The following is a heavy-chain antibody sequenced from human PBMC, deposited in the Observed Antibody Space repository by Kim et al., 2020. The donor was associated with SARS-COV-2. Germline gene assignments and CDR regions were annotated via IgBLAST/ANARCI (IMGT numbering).Heavy chain of an antibody. V-gene: IGHV4-34*01. CDR2: INHSGST. D-gene: IGHD2-2*01. CDR1: GGSLSGYY. CDR3: ARGTKRDIVVVPAANPNKGRNYFDY. J-gene: IGHJ4*02. Sequence: SETLSLTCAVYGGSLSGYYWSWIRQPPVKGLEWIGEINHSGSTNYNPSLKSRVTISVDTSKNQFSLKLSSVTAADTAVYYCARGTKRDIVVVPAANPNKGRNYFDYWGQGTRVTVSS.